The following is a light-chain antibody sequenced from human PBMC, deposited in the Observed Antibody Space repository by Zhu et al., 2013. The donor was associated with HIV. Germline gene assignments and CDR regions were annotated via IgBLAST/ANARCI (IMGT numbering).Light chain of an antibody. CDR3: QQYGSSPGT. Sequence: IVLTQSPATLSLSPGERATLSCGASQSINNYLAWYRQRPGLAPRLLIYDAFTRATGIPDRFSGSGSGTDFTLTISRLEPEDFAVYYCQQYGSSPGTFGQGTRVDIK. V-gene: IGKV3D-20*01. CDR1: QSINNY. CDR2: DAF. J-gene: IGKJ1*01.